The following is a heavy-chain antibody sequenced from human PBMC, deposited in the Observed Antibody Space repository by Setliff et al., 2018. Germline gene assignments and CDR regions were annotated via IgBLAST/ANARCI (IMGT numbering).Heavy chain of an antibody. D-gene: IGHD2-15*01. CDR3: ARAPGRQDYHYMDF. Sequence: SETLSLTCTVSGASINNHYWAWIRQPPGKGLEWIGYVSHSGSTDYNPSLRSRVTVSVDTSRIHFSLKLRSVTAADTAVYYCARAPGRQDYHYMDFWGKGTTVTVSS. J-gene: IGHJ6*03. V-gene: IGHV4-59*11. CDR2: VSHSGST. CDR1: GASINNHY.